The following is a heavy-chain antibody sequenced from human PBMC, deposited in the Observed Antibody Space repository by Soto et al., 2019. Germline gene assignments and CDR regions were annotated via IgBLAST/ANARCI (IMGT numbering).Heavy chain of an antibody. Sequence: SETLSLTCTVSGGSISSYYWSWIRQPPGKGLEWIGEIYHSGSINYNPSLKSRVTISVDTSKNQFSLKLSSVTAADTAVYYCARVSTYYDFWSGYSLGSFGFDYWGQGTLVTVSS. CDR1: GGSISSYY. CDR2: IYHSGSI. V-gene: IGHV4-59*12. D-gene: IGHD3-3*01. J-gene: IGHJ4*02. CDR3: ARVSTYYDFWSGYSLGSFGFDY.